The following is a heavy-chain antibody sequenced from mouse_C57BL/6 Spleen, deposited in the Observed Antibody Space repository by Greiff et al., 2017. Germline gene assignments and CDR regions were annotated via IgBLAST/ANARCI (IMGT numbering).Heavy chain of an antibody. CDR3: ARTGTEGYFDV. CDR1: GYTFTSYW. J-gene: IGHJ1*03. Sequence: VQLQQPGAELVRPGSSVKLSCKASGYTFTSYWMHWVKQRPIQGLEWIGNIDPSDSETHYNQKFKDKATLTVDKSSSTAYMQLSILTSEDAADYYGARTGTEGYFDVWGTGTTVTVSS. D-gene: IGHD4-1*01. CDR2: IDPSDSET. V-gene: IGHV1-52*01.